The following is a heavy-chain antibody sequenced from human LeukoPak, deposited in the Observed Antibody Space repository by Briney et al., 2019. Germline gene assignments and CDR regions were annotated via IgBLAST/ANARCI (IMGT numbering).Heavy chain of an antibody. D-gene: IGHD1-26*01. CDR2: INPNSGGT. V-gene: IGHV1-2*06. CDR1: GYPFTGYY. Sequence: ASVKVSCKASGYPFTGYYMHWVRQAPGQGLEWMGRINPNSGGTNYAQKFQGRVTMTRDTSISTAYMELSRLRSDDTAVYYYARVVGTTLRFDCWGQGTLVTVSS. J-gene: IGHJ4*02. CDR3: ARVVGTTLRFDC.